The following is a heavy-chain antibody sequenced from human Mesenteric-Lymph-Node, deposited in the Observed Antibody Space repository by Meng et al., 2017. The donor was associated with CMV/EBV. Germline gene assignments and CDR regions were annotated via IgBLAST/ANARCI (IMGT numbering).Heavy chain of an antibody. J-gene: IGHJ5*02. CDR3: ASRSSGWYPPYNWFDP. D-gene: IGHD6-19*01. CDR1: GGSVSSGAYY. V-gene: IGHV4-61*08. CDR2: LYYGDSS. Sequence: SETLSLTCTVSGGSVSSGAYYWSWIRQSPGKGLEWIGYLYYGDSSNYNPSLESRVTISVDTSKNQFSLKLTSVTAADTAVYYCASRSSGWYPPYNWFDPWGQGTLVTVSS.